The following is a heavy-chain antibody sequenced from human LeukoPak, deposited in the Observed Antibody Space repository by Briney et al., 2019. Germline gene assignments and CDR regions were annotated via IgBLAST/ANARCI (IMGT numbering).Heavy chain of an antibody. J-gene: IGHJ6*02. D-gene: IGHD5-18*01. Sequence: PGGSLRLSCAASGFTFSSYVMNWVRQAPGKGLEWVSYISSSGSTIYYADSVKGRFTISRDNAKNSLYLQMNSLRAEDTAVYYCAGAMDTDYYYGMDVWGQGTTVTVSS. V-gene: IGHV3-48*03. CDR2: ISSSGSTI. CDR3: AGAMDTDYYYGMDV. CDR1: GFTFSSYV.